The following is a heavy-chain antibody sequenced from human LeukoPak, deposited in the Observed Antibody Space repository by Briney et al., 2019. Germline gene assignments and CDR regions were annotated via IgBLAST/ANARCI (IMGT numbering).Heavy chain of an antibody. V-gene: IGHV3-21*01. CDR1: GFTFSNYD. CDR2: ISITSNYI. J-gene: IGHJ4*02. CDR3: ARGWQHLTY. D-gene: IGHD4-23*01. Sequence: GGSLRLSCTASGFTFSNYDMNWVRQTPGKGLEWVSSISITSNYIYYADSLKGRFTISRDNAKNSLYLQMNSLRAEDMAVYYCARGWQHLTYWGQGTLVTVSS.